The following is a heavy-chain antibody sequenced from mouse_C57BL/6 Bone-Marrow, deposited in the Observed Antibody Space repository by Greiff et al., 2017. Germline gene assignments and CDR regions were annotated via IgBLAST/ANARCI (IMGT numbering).Heavy chain of an antibody. CDR2: INPNNGGT. V-gene: IGHV1-26*01. Sequence: VQLQQSGPELVKPGASVKISCKASGYTFTDYYMNWVKQSHGKSLEWIGDINPNNGGTSYNQKFKGKATLTVDKSSSTAYMELRSLTSEDSAVYYCARWGVLRRGYYWDYWGQGTTLTVSS. CDR1: GYTFTDYY. CDR3: ARWGVLRRGYYWDY. D-gene: IGHD2-12*01. J-gene: IGHJ2*01.